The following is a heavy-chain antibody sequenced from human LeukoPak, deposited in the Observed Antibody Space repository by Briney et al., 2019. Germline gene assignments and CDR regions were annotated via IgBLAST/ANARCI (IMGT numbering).Heavy chain of an antibody. Sequence: SETLSLTCAVYGGSFSGYYWSWIRQPPGKGVEWIGEINHSGSTYYNPSLRSRVTISVETSKNKCSLKLRSVTAEDTAVYYCAXPTXXXDFXSGYSGPSAFDIWGQGTMVTVSS. CDR1: GGSFSGYY. CDR3: AXPTXXXDFXSGYSGPSAFDI. D-gene: IGHD3-3*01. V-gene: IGHV4-34*01. CDR2: INHSGST. J-gene: IGHJ3*02.